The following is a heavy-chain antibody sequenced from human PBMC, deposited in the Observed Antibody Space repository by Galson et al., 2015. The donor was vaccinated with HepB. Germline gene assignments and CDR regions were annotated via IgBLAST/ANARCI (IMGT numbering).Heavy chain of an antibody. CDR3: AKARGGNWYFDL. D-gene: IGHD2-15*01. CDR2: LSSDGSRT. CDR1: GFTLSTYG. J-gene: IGHJ2*01. Sequence: SLRLSCAASGFTLSTYGMHWVRQAPGKGLEWVIVLSSDGSRTYYADSVKGRFTVSRDNSKNTLYLQMNSLRPEDTAVYYCAKARGGNWYFDLWGRGTLVTVSS. V-gene: IGHV3-30*18.